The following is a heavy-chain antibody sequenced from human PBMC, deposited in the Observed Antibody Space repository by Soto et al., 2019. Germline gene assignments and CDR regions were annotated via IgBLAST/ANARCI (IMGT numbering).Heavy chain of an antibody. J-gene: IGHJ4*02. V-gene: IGHV5-10-1*03. CDR3: ARHRVDWNYADY. CDR2: IDPSDSYT. D-gene: IGHD1-1*01. Sequence: EVQLVQSGAEVKKPGESLRISCKGSGYSFTSYWITWVRQPPGKGLEWMGRIDPSDSYTNYSPSFQGHVTISVDKSNSAAYLQWSSLKASDTAMYYCARHRVDWNYADYWGQGTLVTVSS. CDR1: GYSFTSYW.